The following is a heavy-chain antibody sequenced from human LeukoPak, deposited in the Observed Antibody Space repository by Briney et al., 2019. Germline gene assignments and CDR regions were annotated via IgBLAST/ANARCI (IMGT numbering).Heavy chain of an antibody. CDR1: GGSISSYY. V-gene: IGHV4-59*08. CDR3: ARGPSDDILTGFDY. Sequence: SETLSLTCTVSGGSISSYYWSWIRQPPGKGLEWIGYIYYSGSTNYNPSLKSRVTISVDTSKNQFSLKLSSVTAADTAVYYCARGPSDDILTGFDYWGQGTLVTVSS. J-gene: IGHJ4*02. CDR2: IYYSGST. D-gene: IGHD3-9*01.